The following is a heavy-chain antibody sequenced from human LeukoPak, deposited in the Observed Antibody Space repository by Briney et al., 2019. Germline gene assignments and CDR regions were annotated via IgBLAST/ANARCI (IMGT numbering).Heavy chain of an antibody. J-gene: IGHJ5*02. CDR2: IYHSGST. V-gene: IGHV4-30-2*01. CDR1: GGSISSGGYA. CDR3: ARAVAVAGFPTAWFDP. Sequence: SETLSLTCAVSGGSISSGGYAWSWIRQPPGKGLEWIVYIYHSGSTSSNPSLKRRVTISVDRSKNQFSLKLSSVTAADMAVYYCARAVAVAGFPTAWFDPWGQGTLVTVSS. D-gene: IGHD6-19*01.